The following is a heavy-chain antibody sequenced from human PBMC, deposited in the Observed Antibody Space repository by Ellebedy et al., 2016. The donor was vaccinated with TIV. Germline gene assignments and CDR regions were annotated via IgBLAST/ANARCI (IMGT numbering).Heavy chain of an antibody. J-gene: IGHJ4*02. CDR3: ARLWFGEFPDY. Sequence: PGGSLRLSCQGSGYTFTNFWISWVRQMPGKGLEWMGRFDPSDSYINYSPSFQGHVTISADKSISTAYLQWSSLKASDTAMYYCARLWFGEFPDYWGQGTLVTVSS. CDR1: GYTFTNFW. CDR2: FDPSDSYI. D-gene: IGHD3-10*01. V-gene: IGHV5-10-1*01.